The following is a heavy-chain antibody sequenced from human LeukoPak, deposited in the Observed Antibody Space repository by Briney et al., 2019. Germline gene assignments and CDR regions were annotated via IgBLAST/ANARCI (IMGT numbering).Heavy chain of an antibody. J-gene: IGHJ4*02. CDR2: INHSGST. V-gene: IGHV4-34*01. CDR1: GGSFSGYY. Sequence: TSETLSLTCAVYGGSFSGYYWSWIRQPPGKGLEWIGEINHSGSTNYNPSLKSRVTISVDTSKNQFSLKLSSVTAADTAVYYCASLYYYDSSGYETSDYWGQGTLVTVSS. CDR3: ASLYYYDSSGYETSDY. D-gene: IGHD3-22*01.